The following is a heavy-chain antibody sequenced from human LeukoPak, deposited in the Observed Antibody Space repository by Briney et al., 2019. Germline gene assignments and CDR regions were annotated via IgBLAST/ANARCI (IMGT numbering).Heavy chain of an antibody. D-gene: IGHD6-13*01. CDR2: ISYDGSNK. CDR1: GFTFSSYA. CDR3: ASEGSSSSWPYFDY. Sequence: GGSLRLSCAASGFTFSSYAMHWVRQAPGKGLEWVAVISYDGSNKYYADSVKGRFTISRDNSKNPLYLQMNSLRAEDTAVYYCASEGSSSSWPYFDYWGQGTLVTVSS. J-gene: IGHJ4*02. V-gene: IGHV3-30*04.